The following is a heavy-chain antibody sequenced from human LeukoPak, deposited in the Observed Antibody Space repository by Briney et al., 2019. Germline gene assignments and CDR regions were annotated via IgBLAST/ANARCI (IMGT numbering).Heavy chain of an antibody. J-gene: IGHJ5*02. CDR3: ARAGEYEENDFWSAHNWFDP. Sequence: GGSLRLSCAASGFTFSSYSMNWVRQAPGKGLEWVSYISSSSSTIYYADSVKGRFTISRDNAKNSLYLQMNSLRAEDTAVYYCARAGEYEENDFWSAHNWFDPWGQGTLVTVSS. CDR2: ISSSSSTI. D-gene: IGHD3-3*01. V-gene: IGHV3-48*01. CDR1: GFTFSSYS.